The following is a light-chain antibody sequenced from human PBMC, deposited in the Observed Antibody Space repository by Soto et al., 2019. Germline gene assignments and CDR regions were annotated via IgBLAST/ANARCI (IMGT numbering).Light chain of an antibody. V-gene: IGKV1-39*01. Sequence: DIQMTQSPSSLSASVGDRVTITCRASQSISSSLNWYQQKPGTAPKLLIYSASTLQSGVPSRFSGSGSGTDFTLTITSLQPEDFATYYCQQSYSTPTFGPGTKVDIK. CDR1: QSISSS. J-gene: IGKJ3*01. CDR3: QQSYSTPT. CDR2: SAS.